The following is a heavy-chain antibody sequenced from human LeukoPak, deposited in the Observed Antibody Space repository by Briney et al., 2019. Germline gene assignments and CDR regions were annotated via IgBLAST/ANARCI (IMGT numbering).Heavy chain of an antibody. CDR1: GASISSYY. V-gene: IGHV4-59*08. Sequence: SETLSLTCTVSGASISSYYWSWIRQPPGKGLEWIGFIYYSGSSNYNPSLKSRVTISVDTSKNQFSLKLSSVTAADTAVYYCARSPLGTGTTNWFDPWGQGTLVTVSS. J-gene: IGHJ5*02. D-gene: IGHD1-14*01. CDR3: ARSPLGTGTTNWFDP. CDR2: IYYSGSS.